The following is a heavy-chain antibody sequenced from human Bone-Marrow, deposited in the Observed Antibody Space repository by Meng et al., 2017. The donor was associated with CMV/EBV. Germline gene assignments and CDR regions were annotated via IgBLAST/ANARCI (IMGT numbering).Heavy chain of an antibody. D-gene: IGHD1-26*01. CDR3: TRHNGGEWELQGADY. J-gene: IGHJ4*01. V-gene: IGHV3-73*01. Sequence: GESLKISCAASGFTFSGSAMHWVRQASGKGLEWVGRIRSKANSYATAYAASVKGRFTISRDDSKNTAYLQMNSLKTEDTAVYYCTRHNGGEWELQGADYWVQGTLVTVSS. CDR1: GFTFSGSA. CDR2: IRSKANSYAT.